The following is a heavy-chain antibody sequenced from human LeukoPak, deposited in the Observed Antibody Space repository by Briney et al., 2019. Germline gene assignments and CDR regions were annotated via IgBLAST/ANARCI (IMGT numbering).Heavy chain of an antibody. J-gene: IGHJ4*02. CDR3: ARSHVQRGVRSDFDY. V-gene: IGHV4-39*01. CDR2: IYYSGST. Sequence: SETLSHTCTVSGGSLSSSSAYWGWIRQPPGKWLEWIGSIYYSGSTYYNPSLKSRVTISVATSKNQFSLKLSSVTASCTAVYYCARSHVQRGVRSDFDYWGQGTLVTVSS. CDR1: GGSLSSSSAY. D-gene: IGHD3-10*01.